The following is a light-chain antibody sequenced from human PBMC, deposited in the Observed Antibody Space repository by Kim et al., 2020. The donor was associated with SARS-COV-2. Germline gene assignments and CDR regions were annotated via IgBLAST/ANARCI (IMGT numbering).Light chain of an antibody. J-gene: IGLJ3*02. CDR2: DVN. CDR1: SSDVGAHNY. V-gene: IGLV2-14*04. Sequence: GQSITISYTGTSSDVGAHNYVSWYQQDPGKAPKLMIYDVNKRPSGVSSRFSGSKSGNTASLTISGLQAEDEADYYCSSYTTSSTWLFGGGTQLTVL. CDR3: SSYTTSSTWL.